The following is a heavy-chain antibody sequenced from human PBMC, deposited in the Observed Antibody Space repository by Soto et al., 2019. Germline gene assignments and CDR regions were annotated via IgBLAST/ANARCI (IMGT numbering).Heavy chain of an antibody. Sequence: GGSLRLSCAASGFTFSSYEMNWVRQAPGKGLEWVSYISSSGSTIYYADSVKGRFTISRDNAKNSLYLQMNSLRAEDKAVYYCARGFTVGATAFDIWGQGTMGTVSS. CDR3: ARGFTVGATAFDI. CDR2: ISSSGSTI. J-gene: IGHJ3*02. CDR1: GFTFSSYE. D-gene: IGHD1-26*01. V-gene: IGHV3-48*03.